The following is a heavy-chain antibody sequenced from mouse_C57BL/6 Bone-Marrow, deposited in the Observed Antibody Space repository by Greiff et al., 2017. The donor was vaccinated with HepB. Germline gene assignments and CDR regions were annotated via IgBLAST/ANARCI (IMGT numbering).Heavy chain of an antibody. D-gene: IGHD1-1*01. CDR2: ISSGGSYT. J-gene: IGHJ3*01. Sequence: EVQLQQSGGDLVKPGGSLKLSCAASGFTFSSYGMSWVRQTPDKRLEWVATISSGGSYTYYPDSVKGRFTISRDNAKNTLYLQMSSLKSEDTAMYYCARPGDYYGSSYVWFAYWGQGTLVTVSA. CDR1: GFTFSSYG. CDR3: ARPGDYYGSSYVWFAY. V-gene: IGHV5-6*01.